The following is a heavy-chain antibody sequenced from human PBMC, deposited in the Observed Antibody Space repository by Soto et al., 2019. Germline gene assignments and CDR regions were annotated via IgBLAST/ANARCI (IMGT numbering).Heavy chain of an antibody. CDR3: ARDGIVVVPAAIVGYYYYYGMDV. Sequence: GASVKVSCKACGYTFTSYGISWVRQAPAQGREGMGWISAYNGNTNYAQKLQGRVTMTTDTSTSTAYMELRSLRSDDTAVYYCARDGIVVVPAAIVGYYYYYGMDVWGQGTTVTVSS. J-gene: IGHJ6*02. CDR1: GYTFTSYG. CDR2: ISAYNGNT. D-gene: IGHD2-2*01. V-gene: IGHV1-18*01.